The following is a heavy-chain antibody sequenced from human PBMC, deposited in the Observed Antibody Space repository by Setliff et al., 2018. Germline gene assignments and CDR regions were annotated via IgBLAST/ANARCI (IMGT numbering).Heavy chain of an antibody. V-gene: IGHV3-30*02. CDR3: AKERTMAVSSIPDY. D-gene: IGHD2-21*02. CDR1: GFVFGTYG. CDR2: IRYDGSYK. J-gene: IGHJ4*02. Sequence: GESLKISCAASGFVFGTYGMHWVRQAPGKGLEWVAFIRYDGSYKQYEDSVKGRFTISRDNPENTLYLQMNNLRGDDTAVYYCAKERTMAVSSIPDYWGQGVLVTVSS.